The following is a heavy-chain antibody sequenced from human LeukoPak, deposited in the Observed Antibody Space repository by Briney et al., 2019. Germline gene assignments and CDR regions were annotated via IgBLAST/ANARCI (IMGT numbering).Heavy chain of an antibody. CDR1: GYTFTSYW. CDR2: IYPGDSDT. J-gene: IGHJ4*02. D-gene: IGHD3-10*01. V-gene: IGHV5-51*01. Sequence: GESLKISCKGSGYTFTSYWIGWVRQMPGKGLEWRGIIYPGDSDTRYSPTFQGHVTMSVDKSIGTAYLQWSSLKASDSAMYYCARSSSLRGIINDYWGQGTLVTVSS. CDR3: ARSSSLRGIINDY.